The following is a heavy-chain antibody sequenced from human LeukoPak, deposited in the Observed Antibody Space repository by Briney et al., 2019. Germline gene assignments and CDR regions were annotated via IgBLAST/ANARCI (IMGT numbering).Heavy chain of an antibody. D-gene: IGHD7-27*01. Sequence: ASVKVSCKASGYTVTSYDFNWVRQATGQRPEWMGWMSPNSGDTGYAQKFQDRVTMTRNTSISTAYMELSSLRSDDTAVYYCARGPPNWGYDYWGPGTLVTVSS. CDR1: GYTVTSYD. CDR2: MSPNSGDT. CDR3: ARGPPNWGYDY. J-gene: IGHJ4*02. V-gene: IGHV1-8*01.